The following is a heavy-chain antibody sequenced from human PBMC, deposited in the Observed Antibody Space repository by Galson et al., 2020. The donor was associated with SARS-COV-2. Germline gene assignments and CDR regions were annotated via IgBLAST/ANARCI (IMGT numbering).Heavy chain of an antibody. CDR2: ISHSGGT. D-gene: IGHD4-17*01. Sequence: SETLSLTCAASGTSISSGSYSWHWIRPPPGKGLEWLGYISHSGGTYYNPSLKSRVTISGDRSKNQFSLRLSSVTAADTAVYYCARLHYGEYAPEAFDIWGPGTRVTVAS. CDR1: GTSISSGSYS. J-gene: IGHJ3*02. V-gene: IGHV4-30-2*01. CDR3: ARLHYGEYAPEAFDI.